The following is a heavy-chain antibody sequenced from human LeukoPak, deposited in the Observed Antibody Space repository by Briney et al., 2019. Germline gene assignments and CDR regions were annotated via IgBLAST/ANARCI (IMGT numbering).Heavy chain of an antibody. CDR1: GFTFDDYG. CDR3: AKISGYYPSDY. V-gene: IGHV3-20*04. CDR2: IDWNGDNT. J-gene: IGHJ4*02. D-gene: IGHD3-22*01. Sequence: GGSLRLSCAASGFTFDDYGMSWVRQAPGKGLEWVATIDWNGDNTAYADSVKGRFTISRDNSKNTLYLQMYSLRAEDTALYYCAKISGYYPSDYWGQGTLVTVSS.